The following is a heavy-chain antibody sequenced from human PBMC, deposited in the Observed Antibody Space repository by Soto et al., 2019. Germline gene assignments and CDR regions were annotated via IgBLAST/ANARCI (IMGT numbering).Heavy chain of an antibody. CDR1: GYTFTGYY. CDR2: INPNSGGT. D-gene: IGHD2-21*02. V-gene: IGHV1-2*02. Sequence: GASVKVSCKASGYTFTGYYMHWVRRAPGQGLEWMGWINPNSGGTNYAQKFQGRVTMTRDTSISTAYMELSRLRSDDTAVYYCARSVVTYPLLDYWGQGTLVTVSS. CDR3: ARSVVTYPLLDY. J-gene: IGHJ4*02.